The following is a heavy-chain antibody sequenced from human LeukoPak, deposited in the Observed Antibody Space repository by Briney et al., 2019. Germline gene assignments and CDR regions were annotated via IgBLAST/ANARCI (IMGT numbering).Heavy chain of an antibody. J-gene: IGHJ3*02. D-gene: IGHD3-22*01. V-gene: IGHV1-2*02. Sequence: ASVKVSCKASGYTFTGYYMHWVRQAPGQGLEWMGWINPNSGGTNYAQKFQGRVTMTRDTSISTAYMELSRLRSDDTAVYYCARGGEYYDSSGWDAFDIWGQGTMVTVSS. CDR1: GYTFTGYY. CDR3: ARGGEYYDSSGWDAFDI. CDR2: INPNSGGT.